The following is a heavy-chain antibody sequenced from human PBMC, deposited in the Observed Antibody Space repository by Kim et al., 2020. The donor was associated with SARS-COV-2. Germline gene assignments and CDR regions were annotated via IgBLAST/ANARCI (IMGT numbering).Heavy chain of an antibody. V-gene: IGHV3-33*06. CDR2: IWYDGSYK. Sequence: GGSLRLSCAASGFVFSSYAMHWVRQAPGKGLEWVAVIWYDGSYKHYVDSLKDRFTISRDNSKKTVYLQMDSLRAEDTRVYYCSKDNDRGSYGYYYGIDVWVQGTAVTVSS. CDR1: GFVFSSYA. CDR3: SKDNDRGSYGYYYGIDV. J-gene: IGHJ6*02. D-gene: IGHD3-16*01.